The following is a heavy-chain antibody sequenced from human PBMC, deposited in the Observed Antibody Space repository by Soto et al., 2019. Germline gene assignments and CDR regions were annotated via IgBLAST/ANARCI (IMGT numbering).Heavy chain of an antibody. CDR3: ARGRYGDY. D-gene: IGHD1-1*01. Sequence: QVHLVQSGDEGKKSGASVNVSCKGSGYDFTTYGITWVREAPGQGLEWMARISANNDNTDYAQNLQGRVTVTRDTSTSTAYMELRSLRSDDSAVYCCARGRYGDYWGQGALVTVSS. CDR2: ISANNDNT. J-gene: IGHJ4*02. V-gene: IGHV1-18*01. CDR1: GYDFTTYG.